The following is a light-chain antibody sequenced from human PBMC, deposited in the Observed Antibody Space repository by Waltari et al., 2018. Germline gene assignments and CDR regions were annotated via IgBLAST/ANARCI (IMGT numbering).Light chain of an antibody. V-gene: IGLV3-19*01. CDR3: NSRDSSGNHHVV. CDR2: GKN. CDR1: SLRSYY. Sequence: SSELTQDPAVSVALGQTVRITCQGDSLRSYYASWYQQKPGQAPVLVIYGKNNRPSGIPDRFSGSSSANTASLTITGAQAEDEADYYCNSRDSSGNHHVVFGGGTKLTVL. J-gene: IGLJ2*01.